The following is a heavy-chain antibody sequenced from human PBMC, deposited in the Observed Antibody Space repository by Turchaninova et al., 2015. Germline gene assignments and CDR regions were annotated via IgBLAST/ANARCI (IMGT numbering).Heavy chain of an antibody. J-gene: IGHJ4*02. V-gene: IGHV2-5*02. CDR1: GFSLPTPGVG. CDR2: IYWDDDK. CDR3: ARRRTYFDH. Sequence: QITLKESGPTLVKPTKTLTLPCTFPGFSLPTPGVGVDWIRQPPGKALEWLALIYWDDDKRYSPSLKSRLSITKDTSKNQVVLTMTNMDPVDTATYYCARRRTYFDHWGQGTLVSVSS.